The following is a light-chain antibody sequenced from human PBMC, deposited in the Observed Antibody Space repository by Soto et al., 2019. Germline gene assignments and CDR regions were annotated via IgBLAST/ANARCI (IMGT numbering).Light chain of an antibody. V-gene: IGLV2-14*01. CDR3: CSYTTSATYV. J-gene: IGLJ1*01. CDR2: KVT. CDR1: TSDVGGYDY. Sequence: QSALTQPASVFGSPGQSITISCTGTTSDVGGYDYVSWYQQHPGKAPKLIIYKVTSRPSGVSNRFSGSKSGNTASQTISGLQADDEADYYCCSYTTSATYVFGTGTKLTVL.